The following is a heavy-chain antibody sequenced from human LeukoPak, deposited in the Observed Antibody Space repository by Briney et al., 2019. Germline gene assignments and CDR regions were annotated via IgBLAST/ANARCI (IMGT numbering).Heavy chain of an antibody. Sequence: SGPALVNPTQTLTLTCTFSGFSFTTSGVCVSWVRRPPGKALEWLALIDWDDDKVYNTSLKTRLSISKDTAKNQVVLTMTNLDPGEPAPYYCARPQYIHGYYYNYIDVWGIGTTVTVSS. D-gene: IGHD2/OR15-2a*01. CDR1: GFSFTTSGVC. CDR2: IDWDDDK. J-gene: IGHJ6*03. CDR3: ARPQYIHGYYYNYIDV. V-gene: IGHV2-70*19.